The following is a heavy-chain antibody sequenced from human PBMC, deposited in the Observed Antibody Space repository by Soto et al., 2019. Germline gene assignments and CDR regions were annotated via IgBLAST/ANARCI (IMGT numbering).Heavy chain of an antibody. CDR2: ISTDGSRT. D-gene: IGHD3-10*02. CDR1: GFTFSSHW. J-gene: IGHJ4*02. Sequence: EVQLVESGGGIVQPGGSLRLSCSVSGFTFSSHWMHWVRQAPGKGLVWVSRISTDGSRTTYADSVKGRVTISSDNAKNTLSLDMSSPRAEARAVFYWSITVSGPRAFDHWGQGALVTVPS. CDR3: SITVSGPRAFDH. V-gene: IGHV3-74*01.